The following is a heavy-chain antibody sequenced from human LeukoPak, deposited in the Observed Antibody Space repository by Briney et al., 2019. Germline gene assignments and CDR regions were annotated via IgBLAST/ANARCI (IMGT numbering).Heavy chain of an antibody. CDR1: GYTFTGYY. J-gene: IGHJ4*02. V-gene: IGHV1-2*02. Sequence: ASVKVSCKASGYTFTGYYMHWVRQAPGQGLEWMGWINPNSGGTNYAQKFQGRVTMTRDTSISTAYMELSRLRSDDTAVYYCARAPVEMATIFDYWGQGTLVTVSS. D-gene: IGHD5-24*01. CDR2: INPNSGGT. CDR3: ARAPVEMATIFDY.